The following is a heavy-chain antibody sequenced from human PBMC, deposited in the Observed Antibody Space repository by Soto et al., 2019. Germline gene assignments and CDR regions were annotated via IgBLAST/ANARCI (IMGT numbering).Heavy chain of an antibody. CDR2: ISYDGSKE. V-gene: IGHV3-30*18. Sequence: QVQLVESGGGVVQPGRSLRLSCAASGFTFSSYGMHWVRQAPGKGLEWVAVISYDGSKEFYADSVKGRFTISRDNSKNTLYLQMNSLTAEYTAVYYCAKNLRLWSKHYYYSGMDLWGQGTTVTVSS. J-gene: IGHJ6*02. CDR1: GFTFSSYG. D-gene: IGHD5-18*01. CDR3: AKNLRLWSKHYYYSGMDL.